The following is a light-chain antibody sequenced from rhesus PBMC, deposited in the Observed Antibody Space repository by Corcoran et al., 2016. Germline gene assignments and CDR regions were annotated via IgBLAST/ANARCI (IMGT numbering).Light chain of an antibody. CDR3: RQGTPWPVT. J-gene: IGKJ4*01. Sequence: VVMTQSPLSLSVTPGQSASISCRPSQSLLHRNGYPYLRWFQQKPGTPSRRLIYKCYNRDSGVPDRFSGTGAGTDFTLKISRVGAEDVGLYFCRQGTPWPVTFGGGTKVGIK. V-gene: IGKV2-58*03. CDR1: QSLLHRNGYPY. CDR2: KCY.